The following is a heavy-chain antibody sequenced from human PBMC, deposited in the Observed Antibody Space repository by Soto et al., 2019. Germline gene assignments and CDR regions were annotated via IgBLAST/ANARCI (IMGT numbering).Heavy chain of an antibody. CDR2: INHSGST. CDR1: GGSFSGYY. D-gene: IGHD2-8*01. CDR3: ARSNSPDYYYYYMDV. V-gene: IGHV4-34*01. J-gene: IGHJ6*03. Sequence: PSETLSLTCAVYGGSFSGYYWSWIRQPPGKGLEWIGEINHSGSTNYNPSLKSRVTISVDTSKNQFSLKLSSVTAADTAVYYCARSNSPDYYYYYMDVWGKRTTVTVSS.